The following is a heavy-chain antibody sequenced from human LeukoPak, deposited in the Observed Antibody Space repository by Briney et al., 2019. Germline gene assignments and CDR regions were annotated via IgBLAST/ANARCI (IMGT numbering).Heavy chain of an antibody. CDR2: INHSGST. CDR1: GGSFSGYY. J-gene: IGHJ3*02. Sequence: PSETLSLTCAVYGGSFSGYYWSWIRQPPGKGLEWIGEINHSGSTNYNPSLKSRVTISVDTSKNQFSLKLSSVTAADTAVYYCARREYGDYAFDIWGQGTMVTVSS. V-gene: IGHV4-34*01. CDR3: ARREYGDYAFDI. D-gene: IGHD4-17*01.